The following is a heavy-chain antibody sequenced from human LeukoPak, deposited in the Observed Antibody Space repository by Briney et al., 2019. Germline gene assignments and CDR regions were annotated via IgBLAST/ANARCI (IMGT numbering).Heavy chain of an antibody. D-gene: IGHD6-13*01. Sequence: SVKVSCKASGGTFSSYAISWVRQSPGQGLEWMGGIIPIFGTANYAQKFQGRVTIAADESTSTAYMELSSLRSEDTAVYYCARGGRDPGYSSSWYGYWGQGTLVTVSS. CDR2: IIPIFGTA. J-gene: IGHJ4*02. CDR3: ARGGRDPGYSSSWYGY. CDR1: GGTFSSYA. V-gene: IGHV1-69*13.